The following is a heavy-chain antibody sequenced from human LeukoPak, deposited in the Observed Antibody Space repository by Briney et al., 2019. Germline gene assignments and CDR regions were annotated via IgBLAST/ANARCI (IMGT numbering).Heavy chain of an antibody. CDR1: GFTFNTYW. Sequence: GGSLRLSCAASGFTFNTYWMTWVRQPPGKGLKWVANIKQDGSEAYYVDSVKGRFTVSRDNAKDSVYLQMRNLRAEDTAVYYCVREQRIVGASMIDYWGQGTLVTVSS. D-gene: IGHD1-26*01. CDR2: IKQDGSEA. J-gene: IGHJ4*02. CDR3: VREQRIVGASMIDY. V-gene: IGHV3-7*03.